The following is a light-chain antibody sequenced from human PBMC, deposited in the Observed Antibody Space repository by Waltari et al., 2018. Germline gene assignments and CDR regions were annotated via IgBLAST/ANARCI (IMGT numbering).Light chain of an antibody. V-gene: IGKV4-1*01. J-gene: IGKJ1*01. Sequence: DIVMTQSPDSLAVSLGERATINCKSSQIVLYSSNNKNFLAWYQQKPRQPPRLLIYWASTRESGVPDRFSDSGSGTNFTLTINSLQAEDVAVYYCQQYYTILRTFGQGTKVEIK. CDR2: WAS. CDR1: QIVLYSSNNKNF. CDR3: QQYYTILRT.